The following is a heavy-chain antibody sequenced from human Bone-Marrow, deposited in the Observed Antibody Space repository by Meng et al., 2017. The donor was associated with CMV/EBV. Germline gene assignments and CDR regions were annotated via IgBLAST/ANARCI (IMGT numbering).Heavy chain of an antibody. CDR2: ISYDGSHK. CDR1: GFTFSSYA. Sequence: GESLKISCAASGFTFSSYAMHWVRQAPGKGLEWVTVISYDGSHKNYADSVKGRFTISRDNFKNTLYLQMNSLRAEDTAVYYCARDQVLRFLEWSNYYYYGMDVWGQGTTVTGSS. J-gene: IGHJ6*02. V-gene: IGHV3-30*04. D-gene: IGHD3-3*01. CDR3: ARDQVLRFLEWSNYYYYGMDV.